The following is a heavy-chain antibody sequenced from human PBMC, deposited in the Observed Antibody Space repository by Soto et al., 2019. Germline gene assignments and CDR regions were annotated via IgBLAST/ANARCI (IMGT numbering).Heavy chain of an antibody. CDR2: IYYSGST. CDR3: ARRVCSSTSCPIGY. V-gene: IGHV4-59*01. CDR1: GGSISSYY. Sequence: SETLSLTCTVSGGSISSYYWSWIRQPPGKGLEWIGYIYYSGSTNYNPSLKSRVTISVDTSKNQFSLKLSSVTAADTAVYYCARRVCSSTSCPIGYWGQGTLVTVSS. J-gene: IGHJ4*02. D-gene: IGHD2-2*01.